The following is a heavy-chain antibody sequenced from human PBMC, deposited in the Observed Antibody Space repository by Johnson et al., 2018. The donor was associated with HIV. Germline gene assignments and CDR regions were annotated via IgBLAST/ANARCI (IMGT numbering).Heavy chain of an antibody. D-gene: IGHD6-6*01. V-gene: IGHV3-30*02. J-gene: IGHJ3*02. CDR2: K. Sequence: KYYADSVKGRFTISRDNSKNTLYLQMNSLRAEDTAVYYCAKDKEYSSSTGAFDIWGQGTMVTVSS. CDR3: AKDKEYSSSTGAFDI.